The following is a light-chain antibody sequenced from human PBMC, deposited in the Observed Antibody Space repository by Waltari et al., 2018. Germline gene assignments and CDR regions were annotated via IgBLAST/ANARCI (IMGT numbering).Light chain of an antibody. J-gene: IGLJ3*02. V-gene: IGLV2-14*03. CDR1: SSDVGRYDS. CDR3: NSYASGSNGV. Sequence: QSALTQPASVSGSPGQSITISCTGTSSDVGRYDSVSWYQQHPGKAPKLMIYDVSSRPSGVSNRFAGSKSGKTASLTTSGLQAEDEADYYCNSYASGSNGVFGGGTRLTVL. CDR2: DVS.